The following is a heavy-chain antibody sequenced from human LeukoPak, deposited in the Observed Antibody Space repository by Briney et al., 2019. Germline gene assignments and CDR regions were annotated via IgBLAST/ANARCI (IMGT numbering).Heavy chain of an antibody. D-gene: IGHD6-13*01. CDR2: ISGSGGST. V-gene: IGHV3-23*01. CDR1: GFTFSSYA. J-gene: IGHJ4*02. Sequence: GGSLRLSCAASGFTFSSYAMSWVRQAPGKGLEWVSDISGSGGSTYDADSVKSRFTISRDNSKNTLYLQMNSLRAEDTAVYYCAKEGDVYSSSEFDYWGQGTLVTVSS. CDR3: AKEGDVYSSSEFDY.